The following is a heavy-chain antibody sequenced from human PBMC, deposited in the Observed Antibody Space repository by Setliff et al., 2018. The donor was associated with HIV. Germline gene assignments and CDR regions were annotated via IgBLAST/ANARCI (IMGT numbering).Heavy chain of an antibody. CDR1: GYSFTSYV. CDR3: ARGVPADAYAFDI. J-gene: IGHJ3*02. D-gene: IGHD2-2*01. CDR2: ISAHNGHT. Sequence: ASVKVSCKASGYSFTSYVFTWVRQAPGQGLEWMGWISAHNGHTDYAQKFQDRVTMSTDTSTTTAFMELRSLISDDTAVYYCARGVPADAYAFDIRGQGTLVTVSS. V-gene: IGHV1-18*01.